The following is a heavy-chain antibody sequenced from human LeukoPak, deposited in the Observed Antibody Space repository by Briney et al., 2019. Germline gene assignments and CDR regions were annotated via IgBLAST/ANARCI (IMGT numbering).Heavy chain of an antibody. V-gene: IGHV3-7*01. Sequence: GGSLRLSCAASRLTFTVFWMNWVPLAPGRGLEWLANIKPDGSEKYYVDSVKGRFAISRDNAKNEVYLEMNSLRAEDTGVYYCSGRDSSRSPRAYWGQGTLVSVSS. J-gene: IGHJ4*02. CDR1: RLTFTVFW. CDR3: SGRDSSRSPRAY. CDR2: IKPDGSEK. D-gene: IGHD2-2*01.